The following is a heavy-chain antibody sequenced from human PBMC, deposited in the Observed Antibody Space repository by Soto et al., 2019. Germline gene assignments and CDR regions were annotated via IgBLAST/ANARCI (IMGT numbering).Heavy chain of an antibody. J-gene: IGHJ4*02. D-gene: IGHD3-10*01. Sequence: ASVKVSCKASGYIFITYCISWVLQAPGQGLEWMGRISTYNGNTNYAQNLQGRVTMTTDTSTSTTYMELRSLRSDDTAVYYCARDLDGSGSYYTDYWGPGTLVTVSS. V-gene: IGHV1-18*01. CDR1: GYIFITYC. CDR3: ARDLDGSGSYYTDY. CDR2: ISTYNGNT.